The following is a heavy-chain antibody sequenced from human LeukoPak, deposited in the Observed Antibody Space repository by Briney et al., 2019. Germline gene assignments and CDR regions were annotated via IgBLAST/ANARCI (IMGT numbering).Heavy chain of an antibody. CDR3: ARDNGNKYYFDY. CDR1: GFMFSDYF. J-gene: IGHJ4*02. Sequence: PGGSLRLSCAASGFMFSDYFMSWIRQAPGKELVWISYISSNSKYTKYADSVKGRFTISRDNAKKSLYLQMNSLRAEDTAVYYCARDNGNKYYFDYWGQGTLVTVSS. CDR2: ISSNSKYT. D-gene: IGHD2-8*01. V-gene: IGHV3-11*05.